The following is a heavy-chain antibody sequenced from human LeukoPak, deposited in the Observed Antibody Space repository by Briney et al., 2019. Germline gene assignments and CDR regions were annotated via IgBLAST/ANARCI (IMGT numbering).Heavy chain of an antibody. V-gene: IGHV4-34*01. Sequence: SETLSLTCAVYGGSFSGYYWSWIRQPPGKGLEWIGEINHSGSTNYNPSLKSRVTISVDTSKNQFSLKLSSVTAADTAVYYCASTVGATTFGYWGQGTLVTVSS. J-gene: IGHJ4*02. D-gene: IGHD1-26*01. CDR3: ASTVGATTFGY. CDR2: INHSGST. CDR1: GGSFSGYY.